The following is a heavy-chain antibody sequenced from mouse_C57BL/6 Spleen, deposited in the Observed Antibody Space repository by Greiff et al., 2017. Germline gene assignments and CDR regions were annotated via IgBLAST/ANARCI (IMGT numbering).Heavy chain of an antibody. V-gene: IGHV1-52*01. Sequence: VQLQQPGAELVRPGSSVKLSCKASGYTFTSYWMHWVKQRPIQGLEWIGNIDPSDSETHYNQKFKDKATLTVDKSSSTAYMQLSSLTSEDSAVYYCARGNYYGSTGSFDYWGQGTTRTVSS. CDR1: GYTFTSYW. J-gene: IGHJ2*01. CDR3: ARGNYYGSTGSFDY. CDR2: IDPSDSET. D-gene: IGHD1-1*01.